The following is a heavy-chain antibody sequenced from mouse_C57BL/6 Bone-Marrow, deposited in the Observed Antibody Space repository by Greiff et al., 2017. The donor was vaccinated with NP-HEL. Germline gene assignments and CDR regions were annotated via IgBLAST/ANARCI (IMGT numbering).Heavy chain of an antibody. CDR1: GYTFTSYW. D-gene: IGHD2-1*01. J-gene: IGHJ2*01. CDR3: TRSGYYGNYHYFDY. V-gene: IGHV1-5*01. CDR2: IYPGNSDT. Sequence: EVQLQQSGTVLARPGASVKMSCKTSGYTFTSYWMHWVKQRPGQGLEWIGAIYPGNSDTSYNQKFKGKAKLTAVTSASTAYMELISLTNEDSAVYYCTRSGYYGNYHYFDYWGQGTTLTVSS.